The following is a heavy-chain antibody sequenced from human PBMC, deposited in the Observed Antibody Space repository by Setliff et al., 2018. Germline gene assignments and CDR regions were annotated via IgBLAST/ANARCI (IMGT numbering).Heavy chain of an antibody. J-gene: IGHJ5*02. Sequence: ASVKVSCKASGYTFTSYAMNWVRQAPGQGLEWMGWINTNTGNPTYAQGFTGRFVFSLDTSVSTAYLQISSLKADDTAVYYCARGPLHYDFWSGYYTVSWFDPWGQGTLVTVSS. CDR3: ARGPLHYDFWSGYYTVSWFDP. CDR2: INTNTGNP. V-gene: IGHV7-4-1*02. CDR1: GYTFTSYA. D-gene: IGHD3-3*01.